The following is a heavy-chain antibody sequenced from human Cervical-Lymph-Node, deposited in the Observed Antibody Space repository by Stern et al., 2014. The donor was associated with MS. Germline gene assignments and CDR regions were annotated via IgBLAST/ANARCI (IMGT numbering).Heavy chain of an antibody. V-gene: IGHV3-21*01. J-gene: IGHJ4*02. Sequence: EVQLVQSGGGLVKPGGSLRLSCAASVSTFSAYSMNWVRHAPGQGLEWVASIRGGSGSTYYGDSVKGRFAISRDNAKKSLYLHMSSLRGEDTAVYYCTTRDNYGDYWGQGTQVTVSS. CDR1: VSTFSAYS. CDR2: IRGGSGST. CDR3: TTRDNYGDY. D-gene: IGHD4-11*01.